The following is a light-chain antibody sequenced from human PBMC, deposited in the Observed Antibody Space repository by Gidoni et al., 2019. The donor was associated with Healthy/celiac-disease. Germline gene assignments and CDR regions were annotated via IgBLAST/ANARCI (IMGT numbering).Light chain of an antibody. CDR3: QQYYSTPYT. V-gene: IGKV4-1*01. CDR1: QSVLYSSNNKNY. CDR2: WAS. Sequence: DIVMTQPPDSLAVSLGERATINCKYSQSVLYSSNNKNYLAWYQQKPGQPPKLLIYWASTRESGVPDRFSGSGSGTDFTLTISSLQAEDVAVYYCQQYYSTPYTFXQXTKLEIK. J-gene: IGKJ2*01.